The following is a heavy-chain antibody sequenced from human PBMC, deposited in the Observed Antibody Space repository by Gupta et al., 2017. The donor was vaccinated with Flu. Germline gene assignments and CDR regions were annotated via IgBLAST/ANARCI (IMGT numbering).Heavy chain of an antibody. J-gene: IGHJ6*03. V-gene: IGHV3-23*01. D-gene: IGHD3-9*01. CDR1: GFTFNSYA. CDR2: SSGGSGNS. Sequence: EVQLLESGGGLLQPGGPRRPSCAASGFTFNSYAMKGVRQAPGKGPEWGSRSSGGSGNSYYEDSVKGRCTVSIDNSKKTLYLKMTSLRANDTAGEDGASGAGDFDWPEGSGHMDGWGKGTTVAVSS. CDR3: ASGAGDFDWPEGSGHMDG.